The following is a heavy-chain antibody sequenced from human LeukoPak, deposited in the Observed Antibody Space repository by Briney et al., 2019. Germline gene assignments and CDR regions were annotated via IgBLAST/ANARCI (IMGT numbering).Heavy chain of an antibody. D-gene: IGHD3-22*01. CDR2: INHSGST. CDR1: GGSFSGYY. V-gene: IGHV4-34*01. Sequence: ASETLSLTCAVYGGSFSGYYWSWIRQPPGKGLEWIGEINHSGSTNYNPSLKSRVTISVDTSKNQFSLKLSSVTAADTAVYYCARDDSSGCYNYWGQGTLVTVSS. J-gene: IGHJ4*02. CDR3: ARDDSSGCYNY.